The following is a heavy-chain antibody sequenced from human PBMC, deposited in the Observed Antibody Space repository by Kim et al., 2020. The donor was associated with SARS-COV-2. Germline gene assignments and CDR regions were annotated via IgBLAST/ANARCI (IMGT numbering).Heavy chain of an antibody. V-gene: IGHV1-46*01. CDR2: PSGGST. J-gene: IGHJ6*02. Sequence: PSGGSTSYAHTFQGRVTMTRDTSTSTVYMALRSLRSEDTAVYYCARSGMDVWGQGTTVTVSS. CDR3: ARSGMDV.